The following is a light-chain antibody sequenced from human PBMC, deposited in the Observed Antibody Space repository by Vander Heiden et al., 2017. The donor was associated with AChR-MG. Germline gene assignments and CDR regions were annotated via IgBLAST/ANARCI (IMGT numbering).Light chain of an antibody. CDR2: INY. Sequence: QSVLTQPPSASGSPWQRVTISCSGSSSNIGSNTVNWYQQLPGTAPKLLIYINYQRPSGVPDRFSGSKSGTSASLAISGLQSEDEADYYCAAWDDRLHGWVFGGGTKLTVL. CDR3: AAWDDRLHGWV. J-gene: IGLJ3*02. CDR1: SSNIGSNT. V-gene: IGLV1-44*01.